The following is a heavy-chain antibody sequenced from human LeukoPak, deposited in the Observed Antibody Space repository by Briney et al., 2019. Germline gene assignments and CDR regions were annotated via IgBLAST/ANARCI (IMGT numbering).Heavy chain of an antibody. CDR1: GGSISSYY. CDR2: IYYSGSI. V-gene: IGHV4-59*01. CDR3: ARIRGWEGSRYYYYYYMDV. D-gene: IGHD1-26*01. J-gene: IGHJ6*03. Sequence: PSETLSLTCTVSGGSISSYYWSWLRQPPWKGREGIGYIYYSGSINYNPSLKSRVTISLDTSKTQFSLKLTSVTAADTAVYYCARIRGWEGSRYYYYYYMDVWGKGTTVTVSS.